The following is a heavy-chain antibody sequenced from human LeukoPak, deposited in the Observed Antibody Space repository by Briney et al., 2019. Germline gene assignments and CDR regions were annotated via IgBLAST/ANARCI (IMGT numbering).Heavy chain of an antibody. J-gene: IGHJ3*02. CDR2: IKQDGSAK. V-gene: IGHV3-7*01. D-gene: IGHD1-26*01. CDR1: GFTFSSHW. Sequence: GGSLRLSCAASGFTFSSHWMSWVRQASGKGLEWVANIKQDGSAKSYVDSVRGRFTISRDNAKNSQYLQMNSLRAEDTAVYYCARGPTRDAFDIWGQGTMVSVSS. CDR3: ARGPTRDAFDI.